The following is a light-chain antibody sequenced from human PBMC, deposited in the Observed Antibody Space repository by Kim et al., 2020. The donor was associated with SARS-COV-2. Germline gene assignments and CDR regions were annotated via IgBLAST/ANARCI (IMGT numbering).Light chain of an antibody. CDR3: QHYATFPLS. Sequence: EIVLSQSPGTLSLSPGERATLSCRASHALNNTFLAWYQQRTGQAPRLLIYGTSTRYPDIPDRFTGRGSGADFTLTVSRLQPEDFAVYYCQHYATFPLSFAPWTTVDI. J-gene: IGKJ3*01. CDR2: GTS. CDR1: HALNNTF. V-gene: IGKV3-20*01.